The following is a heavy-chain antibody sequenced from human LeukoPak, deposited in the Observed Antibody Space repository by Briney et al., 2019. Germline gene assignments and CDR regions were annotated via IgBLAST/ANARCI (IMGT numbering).Heavy chain of an antibody. CDR1: GGNLGSSA. V-gene: IGHV1-69*05. CDR3: ARRGAAAGTSFDY. J-gene: IGHJ4*02. D-gene: IGHD6-13*01. CDR2: IIPIFGTA. Sequence: SVKVSFKDSGGNLGSSATRWGGQAPGKGHEWMGGIIPIFGTANYAQKFQGRVTITTDESTSTAYMELSSLRSEDTAVYYCARRGAAAGTSFDYWGQGTLVTVSS.